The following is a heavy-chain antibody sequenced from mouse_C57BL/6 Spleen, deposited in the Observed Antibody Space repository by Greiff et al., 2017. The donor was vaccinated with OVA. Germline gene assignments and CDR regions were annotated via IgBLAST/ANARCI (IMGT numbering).Heavy chain of an antibody. J-gene: IGHJ2*01. CDR3: ARYTTVVPLDY. D-gene: IGHD1-1*01. Sequence: QVQLQQPGAELVMPGASVKLSCKASGYTFTSYWMHWVKQRPGQGLEWIGEIDPSDSYTNYNQKFKGKSTLTVDKSSSTAYMQLSSLTSEDSAVYYCARYTTVVPLDYWGKGTTLTVSS. CDR1: GYTFTSYW. CDR2: IDPSDSYT. V-gene: IGHV1-69*01.